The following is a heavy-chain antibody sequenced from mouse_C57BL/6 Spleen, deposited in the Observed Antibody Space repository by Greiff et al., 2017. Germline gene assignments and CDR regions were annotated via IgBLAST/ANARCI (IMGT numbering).Heavy chain of an antibody. J-gene: IGHJ3*01. CDR2: LSSGSSTI. V-gene: IGHV5-17*01. CDR1: GFTFSDYG. D-gene: IGHD3-2*02. Sequence: DVKLVESGGGLVKPGGSLKLSCAASGFTFSDYGMHWVRQAPEKGLEWVAYLSSGSSTIYYADTVKGRFTISRDNAKNTLFLQMASLGSEDTAMYYCARRDSSGYLAYWGQGTLVTVSA. CDR3: ARRDSSGYLAY.